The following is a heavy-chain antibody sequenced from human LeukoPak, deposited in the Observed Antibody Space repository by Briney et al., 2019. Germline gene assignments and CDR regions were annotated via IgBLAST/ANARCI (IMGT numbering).Heavy chain of an antibody. D-gene: IGHD5-18*01. V-gene: IGHV3-30*04. CDR2: ISYDGSNK. CDR3: ARDPTAMDAHYFDY. J-gene: IGHJ4*02. CDR1: GFTFRSYA. Sequence: GRSLRLSCAASGFTFRSYAMHWVRQAPGKGLEWVAVISYDGSNKYYADSVKGRFTISRDNSKNTLYLQMNSLRAEDTAVYYCARDPTAMDAHYFDYWGQGTLVTVSS.